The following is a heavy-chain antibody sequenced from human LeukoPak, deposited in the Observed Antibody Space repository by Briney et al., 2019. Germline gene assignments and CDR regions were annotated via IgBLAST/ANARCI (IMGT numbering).Heavy chain of an antibody. V-gene: IGHV4-34*01. CDR2: INHSGST. Sequence: SETLSLTCAVYGGSFSGYYWSWIRQPPGKGLEWIGEINHSGSTNYNPSLKSRVTISVDTSKNQFSLKLSSVTAADTAVYYCARESRGGYCSGGSCYSSDDAFDTWGQGTMVTVSS. CDR3: ARESRGGYCSGGSCYSSDDAFDT. J-gene: IGHJ3*02. D-gene: IGHD2-15*01. CDR1: GGSFSGYY.